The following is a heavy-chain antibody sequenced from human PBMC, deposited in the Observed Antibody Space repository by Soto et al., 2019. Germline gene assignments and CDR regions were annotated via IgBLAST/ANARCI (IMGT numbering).Heavy chain of an antibody. J-gene: IGHJ6*02. CDR1: GFTSSSYW. D-gene: IGHD4-17*01. Sequence: PGGSLRLSCAASGFTSSSYWMHWVRQAPGKGLVWVSRINSDGSSTSYADSVKGRFTISRDNAKNTLYLQMNSLRAEDTAVYYCARDWSTYYYGMDVWGQGTTVTVS. CDR2: INSDGSST. CDR3: ARDWSTYYYGMDV. V-gene: IGHV3-74*01.